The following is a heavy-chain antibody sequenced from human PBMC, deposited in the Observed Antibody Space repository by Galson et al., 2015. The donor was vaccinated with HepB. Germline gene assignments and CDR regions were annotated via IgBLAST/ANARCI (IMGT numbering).Heavy chain of an antibody. D-gene: IGHD3-10*01. Sequence: SLRLSCAASGFTFSSYPMHWVRQAPGKGPEWVSVTSHDGGHEYYAGSVKGRFTISRDNSKDTLYLEMNSLRAEDTAVYYCVRDQDRYYGSGSYNPGVWGKGTTVIVSS. CDR1: GFTFSSYP. J-gene: IGHJ6*04. CDR2: TSHDGGHE. V-gene: IGHV3-30-3*01. CDR3: VRDQDRYYGSGSYNPGV.